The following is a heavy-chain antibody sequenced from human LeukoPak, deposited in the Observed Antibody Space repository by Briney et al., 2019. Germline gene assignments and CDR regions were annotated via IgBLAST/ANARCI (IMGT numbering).Heavy chain of an antibody. V-gene: IGHV1-8*01. CDR3: AMGVGAPEDLAVAADFGY. D-gene: IGHD6-19*01. CDR2: MNPNSANT. J-gene: IGHJ4*02. CDR1: GYTFTSYA. Sequence: ASVKVSCKASGYTFTSYAINWVRQATGQGLEWMGWMNPNSANTGYAQKFQGRVTMTRNTSISTAYMALSSLRSEDTAVYYCAMGVGAPEDLAVAADFGYWGQGTLVTVSS.